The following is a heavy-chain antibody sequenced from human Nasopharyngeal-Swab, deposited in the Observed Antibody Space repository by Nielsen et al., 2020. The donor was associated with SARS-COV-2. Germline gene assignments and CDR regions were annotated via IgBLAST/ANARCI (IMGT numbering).Heavy chain of an antibody. J-gene: IGHJ5*02. D-gene: IGHD2-2*01. CDR3: AREVVVPSGGYNWFDP. CDR1: GLNFSSYS. Sequence: GESLKISGAAYGLNFSSYSMNWVRQAPGKGLEWVSYISSSSSTIYYADSVKGRFTISRDNAKNSLYLQMNSLRAEDTAVYYCAREVVVPSGGYNWFDPWGQGTLVTVSS. V-gene: IGHV3-48*01. CDR2: ISSSSSTI.